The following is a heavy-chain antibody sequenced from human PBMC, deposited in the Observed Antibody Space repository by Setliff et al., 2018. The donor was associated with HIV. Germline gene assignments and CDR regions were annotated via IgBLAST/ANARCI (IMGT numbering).Heavy chain of an antibody. CDR3: ARTDSSGYYYGGVY. Sequence: GGSLRLSCAASGFTFDDYGMSWVRQAPGKGLEWVSGINWNGGSTGYADSVKGRFTISRDNAKNSLYLQVNSLRAEDTALYYCARTDSSGYYYGGVYWGQGTLVTVSS. D-gene: IGHD3-22*01. CDR2: INWNGGST. J-gene: IGHJ4*02. V-gene: IGHV3-20*04. CDR1: GFTFDDYG.